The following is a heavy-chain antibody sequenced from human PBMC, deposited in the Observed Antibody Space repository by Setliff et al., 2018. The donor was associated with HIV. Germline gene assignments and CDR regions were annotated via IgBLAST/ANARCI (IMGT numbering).Heavy chain of an antibody. V-gene: IGHV4-38-2*02. CDR3: ARDVLDLVIPVYGF. J-gene: IGHJ4*02. CDR1: GFSISSRYY. D-gene: IGHD3-16*02. Sequence: SETLSLTCDVSGFSISSRYYWGWIRQSPGKGLEWIGNIYHTGSSYYNPSLNDRATISLDTSKNQFSLKLNSVTAADTAVYYCARDVLDLVIPVYGFWGQGTLVTVSS. CDR2: IYHTGSS.